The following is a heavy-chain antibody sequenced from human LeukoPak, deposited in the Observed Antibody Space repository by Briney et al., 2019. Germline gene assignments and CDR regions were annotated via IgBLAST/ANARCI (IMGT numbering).Heavy chain of an antibody. CDR1: GGSVSSGGDY. V-gene: IGHV4-61*08. CDR3: ARDQGYSYGGFDY. CDR2: FYYSGST. Sequence: SETLSLTCTVSGGSVSSGGDYWSWIRQPPGKGLEWIGFFYYSGSTNYNPSLKSRVTISVDTSKNQFSLKLSSVTAADTAVYYCARDQGYSYGGFDYWGQGTLVTVSS. J-gene: IGHJ4*02. D-gene: IGHD5-18*01.